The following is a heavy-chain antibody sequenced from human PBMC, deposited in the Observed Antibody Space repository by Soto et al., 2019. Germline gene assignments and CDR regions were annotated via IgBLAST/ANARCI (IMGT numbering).Heavy chain of an antibody. V-gene: IGHV3-23*01. J-gene: IGHJ4*02. D-gene: IGHD3-22*01. Sequence: EVQLLESGGGLVQPGGSLRLSCVASGFKFSTYAMAWVRQAPGKGLEWVSSISGRGDGTYQPDFVKGRFTISRDNSRNTLDLQLNGLRAEDTALYYCAKAFDASGYTYERAFDYWGQGTLVTVSP. CDR3: AKAFDASGYTYERAFDY. CDR1: GFKFSTYA. CDR2: ISGRGDGT.